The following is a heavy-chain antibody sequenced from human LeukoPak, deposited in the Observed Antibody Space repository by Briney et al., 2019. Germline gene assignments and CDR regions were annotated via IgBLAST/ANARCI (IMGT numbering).Heavy chain of an antibody. V-gene: IGHV1-2*02. CDR1: GYTFTGYY. CDR3: ARTNIGLPFAY. CDR2: INPNSGGT. J-gene: IGHJ4*02. D-gene: IGHD2-8*01. Sequence: ASVKVSCKASGYTFTGYYMHWVRQAPGQGLEYMGWINPNSGGTNSVQRFQGSVTMTWDTSISTAYVEVISLTPDDTAVYYCARTNIGLPFAYWGQGTLVTVSS.